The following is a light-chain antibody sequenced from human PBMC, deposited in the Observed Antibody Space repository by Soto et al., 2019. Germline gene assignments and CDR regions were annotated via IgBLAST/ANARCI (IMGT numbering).Light chain of an antibody. CDR1: QSVSSN. Sequence: ESVITQCSATLSVSPGQRSTLACMASQSVSSNLAWYQQKPGQAPRLLIYGASTRATGIPARFSGSGSGTEFTLTISSLQSEDFAVYYCQQYNNWPPITFGQGTRLEI. CDR3: QQYNNWPPIT. J-gene: IGKJ5*01. CDR2: GAS. V-gene: IGKV3-15*01.